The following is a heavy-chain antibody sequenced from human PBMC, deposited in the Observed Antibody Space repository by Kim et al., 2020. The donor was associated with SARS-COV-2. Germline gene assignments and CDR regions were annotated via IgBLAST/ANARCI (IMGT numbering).Heavy chain of an antibody. Sequence: SETLSLICTVSGDSISSSTYYWGWIRQPPGKGLEWIASIYYSGRTFYNPSLKSRVTISVDTSKDQFSLKLSSVTAADTAVYYCARVGYRNGYSTYVDYWGQGTLVSVSS. CDR2: IYYSGRT. D-gene: IGHD5-18*01. J-gene: IGHJ4*02. V-gene: IGHV4-39*01. CDR1: GDSISSSTYY. CDR3: ARVGYRNGYSTYVDY.